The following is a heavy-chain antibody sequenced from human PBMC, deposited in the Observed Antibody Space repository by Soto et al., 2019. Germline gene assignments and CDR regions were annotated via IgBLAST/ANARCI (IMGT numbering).Heavy chain of an antibody. D-gene: IGHD3-10*01. CDR2: ISGTGDSS. CDR1: GFTFGSYA. J-gene: IGHJ4*02. Sequence: EVQLLESGGGLVQPGGSLGLSCAASGFTFGSYAMSWVRQAPGKGLEWVSLISGTGDSSEYANSVKGRFTISRDYSKTTVFLQMNSLRAEDTAVYFCAKDNGNYGSGSFSHWGQGTLVTVSS. V-gene: IGHV3-23*01. CDR3: AKDNGNYGSGSFSH.